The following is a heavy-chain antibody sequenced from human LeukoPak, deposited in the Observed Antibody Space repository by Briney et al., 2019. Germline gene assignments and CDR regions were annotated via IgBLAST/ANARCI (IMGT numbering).Heavy chain of an antibody. CDR1: GGSFSGYY. Sequence: PSETLSLTCAVYGGSFSGYYWSWIRQPPGKGLEWIGEINHSGSTNYNPSLKSRVTISVDTSKNQFSLKLSSVTAADTAVYYCARTAPEIVVVPAAIHDAFDIWGQGTMVTVSS. CDR2: INHSGST. CDR3: ARTAPEIVVVPAAIHDAFDI. V-gene: IGHV4-34*01. D-gene: IGHD2-2*02. J-gene: IGHJ3*02.